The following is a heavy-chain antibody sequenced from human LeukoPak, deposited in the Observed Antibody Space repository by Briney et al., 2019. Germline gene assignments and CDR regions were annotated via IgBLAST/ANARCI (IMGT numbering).Heavy chain of an antibody. CDR3: ARGLYDFWSGYYSGVDY. D-gene: IGHD3-3*01. J-gene: IGHJ4*02. V-gene: IGHV1-8*01. Sequence: ASVKVSCTASGYTFTSYDINWVRQATGQGLEWMGWMNPNSGNTGYAQKFQGRVTMTRNTSISTAYMELSSLRSEDTAVYYCARGLYDFWSGYYSGVDYWGQGTLVTVSS. CDR1: GYTFTSYD. CDR2: MNPNSGNT.